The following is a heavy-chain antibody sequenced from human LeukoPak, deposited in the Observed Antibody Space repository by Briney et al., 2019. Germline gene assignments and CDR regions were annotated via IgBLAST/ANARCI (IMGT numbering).Heavy chain of an antibody. Sequence: GGSLRLSCAASGFTFSSYWMSWVRQAPGKGLEWVANIKQDGSEKYYVDSVKGRFTISRDSAKNSLYLQMNSLRAEDTAVYYCARRITIFGVAYDYWGQGTLVTVSS. J-gene: IGHJ4*02. CDR3: ARRITIFGVAYDY. D-gene: IGHD3-3*01. CDR1: GFTFSSYW. CDR2: IKQDGSEK. V-gene: IGHV3-7*01.